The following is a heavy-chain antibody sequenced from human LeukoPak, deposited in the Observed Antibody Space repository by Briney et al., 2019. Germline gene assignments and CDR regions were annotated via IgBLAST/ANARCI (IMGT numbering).Heavy chain of an antibody. D-gene: IGHD4-23*01. CDR2: ISTSSSYI. J-gene: IGHJ6*02. V-gene: IGHV3-21*01. Sequence: PGGSLRLSCAASGFTFSSHSMNWVRQAPGKGLEWVSSISTSSSYIYYADSVKGRFTISRDNAKNSLYLRMNSLRAEDTAVYYCARDVMGYGGNSGYYYYYGMDVWGQGTTVTVSS. CDR1: GFTFSSHS. CDR3: ARDVMGYGGNSGYYYYYGMDV.